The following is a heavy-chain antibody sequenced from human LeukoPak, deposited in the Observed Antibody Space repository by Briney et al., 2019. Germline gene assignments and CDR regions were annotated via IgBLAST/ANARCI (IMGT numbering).Heavy chain of an antibody. CDR1: GGSVSSDSHY. J-gene: IGHJ4*02. CDR3: ARSPSGSYLNFDH. D-gene: IGHD1-26*01. CDR2: VYHTGST. Sequence: SETLSLTCTVSGGSVSSDSHYWSWTRQPPGKGLEWIAYVYHTGSTNYNPSLESRVTISIDTSKNQFSLKVRSLTAADTAVYYCARSPSGSYLNFDHWGQGTLVTVSS. V-gene: IGHV4-61*01.